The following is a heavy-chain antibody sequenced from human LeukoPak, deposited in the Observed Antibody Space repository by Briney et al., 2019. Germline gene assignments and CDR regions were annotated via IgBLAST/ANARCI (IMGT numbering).Heavy chain of an antibody. CDR1: GYTFTGYY. J-gene: IGHJ4*02. Sequence: GASVKVSCKASGYTFTGYYMHWVRQAPGQGLEWMGWINPNSGGTNYAQKFQGWVTMTRDTSISTAYMELSRLRSDDTAVYYCARGDSTRSGWLHDYWGQGTLVTVSS. D-gene: IGHD6-19*01. CDR2: INPNSGGT. CDR3: ARGDSTRSGWLHDY. V-gene: IGHV1-2*04.